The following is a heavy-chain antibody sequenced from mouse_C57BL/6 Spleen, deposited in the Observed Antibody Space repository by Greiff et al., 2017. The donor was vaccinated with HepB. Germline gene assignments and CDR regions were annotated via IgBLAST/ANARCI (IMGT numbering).Heavy chain of an antibody. CDR1: GYTFTSYD. CDR3: ARGYYGSSPAWFAY. CDR2: IYPRDGST. J-gene: IGHJ3*01. V-gene: IGHV1-85*01. Sequence: VQLQQSGPELVKPGASVKLSCKASGYTFTSYDINWVKQRPGQGLEWIGWIYPRDGSTKYHEKFKGKATLTVDTSSSTAYMELHSLTSEDSAVYFCARGYYGSSPAWFAYWGQGTRVTVSA. D-gene: IGHD1-1*01.